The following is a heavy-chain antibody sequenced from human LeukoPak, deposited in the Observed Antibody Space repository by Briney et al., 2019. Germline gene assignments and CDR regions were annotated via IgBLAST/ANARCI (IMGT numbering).Heavy chain of an antibody. J-gene: IGHJ4*02. D-gene: IGHD3-10*01. Sequence: GESLKISRKGSGYSFTSYWIGWVRQMPGKGLEWMGIIYPGDSDTRYSPSFQGQVTISADKSISTAYLQWSSLKASDTAMYYCARLRPGESTAQYYFDYWGQGTLDTVSS. CDR2: IYPGDSDT. V-gene: IGHV5-51*01. CDR3: ARLRPGESTAQYYFDY. CDR1: GYSFTSYW.